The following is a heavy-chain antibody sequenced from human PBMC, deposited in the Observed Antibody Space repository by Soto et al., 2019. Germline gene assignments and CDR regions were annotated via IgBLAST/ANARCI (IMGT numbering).Heavy chain of an antibody. J-gene: IGHJ4*02. V-gene: IGHV1-18*01. CDR3: ARTLPPIDY. CDR2: ISAYNGNT. D-gene: IGHD1-26*01. Sequence: QVQLVQSGAEVKKPGASVKVSCKASGYTFSSYGISWVRQAPGQGLEWMGWISAYNGNTNYAQKFQGRVTMTTDTSTSKAYIELRSLRSDDTAVYYSARTLPPIDYWGLGTLVTVSS. CDR1: GYTFSSYG.